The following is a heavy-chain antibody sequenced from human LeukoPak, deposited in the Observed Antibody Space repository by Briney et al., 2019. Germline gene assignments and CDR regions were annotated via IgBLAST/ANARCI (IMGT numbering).Heavy chain of an antibody. V-gene: IGHV3-33*01. CDR3: ARDPNGDYIGAFDM. CDR1: GFIFSSYG. D-gene: IGHD4-17*01. Sequence: PGGSPRLSCAASGFIFSSYGMHWVRQAPGKGLEGVAVKWYDGSNKYYAGSVKGRFTISRDNSKNTLYLQMNSLRAEDTAVYYCARDPNGDYIGAFDMWGPGTMVTVSS. J-gene: IGHJ3*02. CDR2: KWYDGSNK.